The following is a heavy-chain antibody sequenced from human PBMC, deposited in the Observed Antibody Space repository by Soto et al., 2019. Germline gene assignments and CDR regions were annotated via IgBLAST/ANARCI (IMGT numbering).Heavy chain of an antibody. CDR3: ARGDTMVRGGDYYYGTDV. CDR1: GGTFSSYA. Sequence: SVKVSCKASGGTFSSYAISWVRQAPGQGLEWMGGIIPIFGTANYAQKFQGRVTITADESTSTAYMELSSLRSEDTAVYYCARGDTMVRGGDYYYGTDVWGQGTTVTVSS. D-gene: IGHD3-10*01. V-gene: IGHV1-69*13. J-gene: IGHJ6*02. CDR2: IIPIFGTA.